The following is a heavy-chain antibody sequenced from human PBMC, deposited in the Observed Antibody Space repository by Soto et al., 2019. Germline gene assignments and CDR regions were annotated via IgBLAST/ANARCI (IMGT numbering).Heavy chain of an antibody. CDR1: GFSFSTYA. D-gene: IGHD6-19*01. V-gene: IGHV3-23*01. CDR2: ISGSGGST. Sequence: PGGSLRLSCAASGFSFSTYALSWVRQAPGKGLDWVSVISGSGGSTDYAGSVKGRFTISRGNSKNALYLQMNSLRAEDTALYYCAKVGGSGWFDAFDIWGQGTRSPSPQ. J-gene: IGHJ3*02. CDR3: AKVGGSGWFDAFDI.